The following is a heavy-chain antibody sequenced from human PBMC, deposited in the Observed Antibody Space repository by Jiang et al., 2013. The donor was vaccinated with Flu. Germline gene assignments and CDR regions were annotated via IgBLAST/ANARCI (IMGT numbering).Heavy chain of an antibody. Sequence: VQLVESGGGLVKPGGSLRLSCAASGFTFSDYYMSWIRQAPGKGLEWVSYISSSSSYTNYADSVKGRFTISRDNAKNSLYLQMNSLRAEDTAVYYCARVHYSNYVRVIDYWGQGTLVTVSS. D-gene: IGHD4-11*01. J-gene: IGHJ4*02. CDR1: GFTFSDYY. CDR2: ISSSSSYT. CDR3: ARVHYSNYVRVIDY. V-gene: IGHV3-11*06.